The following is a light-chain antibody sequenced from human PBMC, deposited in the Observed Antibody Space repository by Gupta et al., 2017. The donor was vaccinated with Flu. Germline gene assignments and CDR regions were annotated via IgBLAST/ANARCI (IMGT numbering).Light chain of an antibody. J-gene: IGLJ2*01. V-gene: IGLV3-25*02. CDR1: ALPKQY. Sequence: SSELPQPPSVSVSPGQTARITCSGDALPKQYAYWYQQKPGPAPVLMLYKDSERRSGITERVSGSSSGTTVTVTISAVQAEEEAAYYCQAAESRGTDTEVFGGGTKLTVL. CDR2: KDS. CDR3: QAAESRGTDTEV.